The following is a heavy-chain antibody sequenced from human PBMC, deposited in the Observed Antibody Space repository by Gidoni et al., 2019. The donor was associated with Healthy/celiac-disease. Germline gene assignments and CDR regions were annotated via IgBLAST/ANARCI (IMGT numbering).Heavy chain of an antibody. D-gene: IGHD5-12*01. V-gene: IGHV4-34*01. CDR3: ARGEVVATIGLPYYYYGMDV. J-gene: IGHJ6*02. CDR1: GGSFSGYY. Sequence: QVQLQQWGAGLLKPSETLSLTCAVYGGSFSGYYWSWIRQPPGKGLEWIGEINHSGSTNYNPSLKSRVTISVDTSKNQFSLKLSSVTAADTAVYYCARGEVVATIGLPYYYYGMDVWGQGTTVTVSS. CDR2: INHSGST.